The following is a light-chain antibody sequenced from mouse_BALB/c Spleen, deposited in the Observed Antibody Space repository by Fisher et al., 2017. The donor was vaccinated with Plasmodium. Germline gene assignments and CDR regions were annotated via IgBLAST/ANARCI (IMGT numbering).Light chain of an antibody. CDR3: QHSNSWPLT. CDR1: QTLSSN. CDR2: YTS. J-gene: IGKJ5*01. Sequence: DIVLTQTPVTLSVTPGDSVSLSCRASQTLSSNLHWYQQKSHESPRLLINYTSQSISGIPSRFSGSGSGTDFTLSINSVETEDFGMYFCQHSNSWPLTFGAGTKLELK. V-gene: IGKV5-43*01.